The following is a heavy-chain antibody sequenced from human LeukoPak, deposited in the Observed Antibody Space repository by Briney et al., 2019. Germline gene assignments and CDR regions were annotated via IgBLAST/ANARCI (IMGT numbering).Heavy chain of an antibody. CDR2: IKQDGSEK. J-gene: IGHJ3*01. D-gene: IGHD1-14*01. Sequence: SGGSLRLSCAASGFTFSSYWMSWFRQAPGKGLEWVAIIKQDGSEKYYVDSVKGRFTVSRDNAKNSLYLQMDSLRVDDTAVYYCAGDAGWTFGVWGQGKMVTVSS. CDR1: GFTFSSYW. CDR3: AGDAGWTFGV. V-gene: IGHV3-7*01.